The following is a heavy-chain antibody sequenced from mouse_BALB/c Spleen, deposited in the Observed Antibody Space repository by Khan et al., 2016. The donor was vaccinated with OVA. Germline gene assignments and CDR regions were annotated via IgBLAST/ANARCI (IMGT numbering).Heavy chain of an antibody. CDR3: AIAFYNGAWFAY. J-gene: IGHJ3*01. D-gene: IGHD1-3*01. V-gene: IGHV2-9*02. Sequence: VQLQESGPGLVAPSQTLSITCTVSGFSLSNYGVHWVRQPPGKGLEWLGEIWAGGSTNHNSALMSRLSISKDDSKSQVFLKMNSLQTDDTAMYYCAIAFYNGAWFAYWGQGTLVTVSA. CDR1: GFSLSNYG. CDR2: IWAGGST.